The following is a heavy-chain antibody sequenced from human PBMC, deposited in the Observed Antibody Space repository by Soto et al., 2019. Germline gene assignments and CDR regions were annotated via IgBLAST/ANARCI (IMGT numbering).Heavy chain of an antibody. D-gene: IGHD3-10*01. CDR1: GGSFSGYY. CDR3: ARGKVVRGSYVTLDY. J-gene: IGHJ4*02. V-gene: IGHV4-34*01. Sequence: QVQLQQWGAGLLKPSETLSLTSAVYGGSFSGYYWSWIRQPPGKGLEWIGEINHSGSTNYNPSLRSRVTLAVDTSKNQFSLQLSSVTAADTAVYYCARGKVVRGSYVTLDYWGQGTLVTVSS. CDR2: INHSGST.